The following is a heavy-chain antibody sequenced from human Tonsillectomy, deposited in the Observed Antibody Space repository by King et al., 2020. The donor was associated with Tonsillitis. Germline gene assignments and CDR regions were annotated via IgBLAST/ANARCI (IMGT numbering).Heavy chain of an antibody. CDR2: ISYDGSNK. D-gene: IGHD7-27*01. J-gene: IGHJ4*02. CDR1: GFSFSSNG. Sequence: VQLVESGGGVVQPGRSLRLSCEASGFSFSSNGMHWVRQAPGKGLEWVAVISYDGSNKHQTDSVKGRFTISRDNSKNTLYLQMNSLRAEDTAVYYCARERIDNVGWGIDHWGQGPLVTVSS. CDR3: ARERIDNVGWGIDH. V-gene: IGHV3-33*05.